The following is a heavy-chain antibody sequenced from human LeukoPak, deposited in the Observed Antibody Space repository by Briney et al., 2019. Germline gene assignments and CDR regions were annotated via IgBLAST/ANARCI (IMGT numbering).Heavy chain of an antibody. CDR2: ISGSGGST. D-gene: IGHD1-7*01. V-gene: IGHV3-23*01. Sequence: GGALRLSCAASGFTFSSYAMSWVRQAPGKGLEWVSAISGSGGSTYYADSVKGRFTISRDNSKNTLYLQMNSLRAEDTAVYYCARATITGTGGWFDPWGQGTLVTVSS. J-gene: IGHJ5*02. CDR1: GFTFSSYA. CDR3: ARATITGTGGWFDP.